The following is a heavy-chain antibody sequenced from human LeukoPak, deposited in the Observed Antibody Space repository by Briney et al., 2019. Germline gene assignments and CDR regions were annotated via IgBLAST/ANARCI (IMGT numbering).Heavy chain of an antibody. J-gene: IGHJ4*02. CDR3: AKTSSTSCYSCVFDY. D-gene: IGHD2-2*01. V-gene: IGHV3-23*01. CDR1: GLTFSSYA. Sequence: GGSLRLSCAASGLTFSSYAMSWVRQAPGKGLEWVSVISGSGDSAYYADSVKGRFTISRDNSKNTLYLQMNSLRAEDTAIYYCAKTSSTSCYSCVFDYWGQGILVTVSS. CDR2: ISGSGDSA.